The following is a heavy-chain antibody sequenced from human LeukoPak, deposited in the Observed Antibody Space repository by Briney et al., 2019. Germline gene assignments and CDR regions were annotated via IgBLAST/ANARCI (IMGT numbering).Heavy chain of an antibody. CDR1: GYTFTSYG. CDR3: ARDGKIRGCGYIYRYSYY. J-gene: IGHJ4*02. D-gene: IGHD5-18*01. Sequence: ASVKVSCKASGYTFTSYGISWVRQAPGQGLEWMGWISAYNGNTNYAQKLQGRVTITTDTSTSTAYMELRSLRSDDTAVYYCARDGKIRGCGYIYRYSYYCGQGTLVTVSS. V-gene: IGHV1-18*04. CDR2: ISAYNGNT.